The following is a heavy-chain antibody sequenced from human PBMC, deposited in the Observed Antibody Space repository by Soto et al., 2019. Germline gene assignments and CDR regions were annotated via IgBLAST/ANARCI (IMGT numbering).Heavy chain of an antibody. Sequence: QVQLVQSGAEVKKPGSSVKVSCKASGGTFSSYTISWVRQAPGQGLKWMGRITPILGIANYAQKFQGRVTITADKSTSTAYMELSSLRSEDTAVYYCARDGDRAFDIWGQGTMVTVSS. CDR1: GGTFSSYT. CDR3: ARDGDRAFDI. J-gene: IGHJ3*02. D-gene: IGHD3-10*01. CDR2: ITPILGIA. V-gene: IGHV1-69*08.